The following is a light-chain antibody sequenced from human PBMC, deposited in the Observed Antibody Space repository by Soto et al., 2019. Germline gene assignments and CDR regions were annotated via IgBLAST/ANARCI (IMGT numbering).Light chain of an antibody. CDR2: GAS. J-gene: IGKJ2*01. CDR3: QQNGSSPDT. V-gene: IGKV3-20*01. CDR1: QSVSSSY. Sequence: IVLTQSPGTLSLSPGERATLSCRASQSVSSSYFAWYQQKPGQAPRLLIYGASSRATGIPDRFSGSGSGTAFTLTISRLEPEDFTVYYSQQNGSSPDTFGQGTKLEIK.